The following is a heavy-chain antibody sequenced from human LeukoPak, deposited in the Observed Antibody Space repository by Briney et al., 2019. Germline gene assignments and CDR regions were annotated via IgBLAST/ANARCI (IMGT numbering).Heavy chain of an antibody. J-gene: IGHJ4*02. CDR2: INWNGGST. CDR3: ARGDYYGAGSSGGDY. V-gene: IGHV3-20*01. D-gene: IGHD3-10*01. CDR1: GFTFDDYG. Sequence: GGSLRLSCAASGFTFDDYGMSWVRQPPGKGLEWVSGINWNGGSTGYADSVKGRFTISRDNAKNSLYLQMNSLRAEDTALYNCARGDYYGAGSSGGDYWGQGTLVTVSS.